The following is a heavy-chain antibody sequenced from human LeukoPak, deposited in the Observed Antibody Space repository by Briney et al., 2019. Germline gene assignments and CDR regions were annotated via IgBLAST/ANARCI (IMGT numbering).Heavy chain of an antibody. V-gene: IGHV4-34*01. Sequence: PSETLSLTCAVSGGSFSGYYWSWIRQPPGKGLEWIGEINHSGNTNYNPSLKSRVTISVDTSKNQFFLKLSSVTAADTAVYYCARGPPRSSTSCYINYWGQGTLVTVSS. CDR3: ARGPPRSSTSCYINY. J-gene: IGHJ4*02. D-gene: IGHD2-2*02. CDR1: GGSFSGYY. CDR2: INHSGNT.